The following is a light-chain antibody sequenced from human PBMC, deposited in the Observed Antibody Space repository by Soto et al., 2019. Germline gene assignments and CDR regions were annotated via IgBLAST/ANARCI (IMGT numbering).Light chain of an antibody. CDR2: GAS. V-gene: IGKV3-20*01. CDR1: QGVRSN. Sequence: EIVMTQSPAILSVSPGERATLSCRASQGVRSNLAWYQQRPGQAPRLLIYGASSRVTGIPDRFSGSGSGTDFTLTISSLEPEDFAVYYCQQYSSSPPFTFGPGTKVDIK. J-gene: IGKJ3*01. CDR3: QQYSSSPPFT.